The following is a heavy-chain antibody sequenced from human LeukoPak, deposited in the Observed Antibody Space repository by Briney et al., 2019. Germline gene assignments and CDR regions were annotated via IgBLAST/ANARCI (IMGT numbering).Heavy chain of an antibody. J-gene: IGHJ4*02. D-gene: IGHD3-10*01. V-gene: IGHV3-23*01. CDR2: ISGSGGST. Sequence: GGSLRLSCAASGFTFSSYAMSWVRQAPGKGLEWVSAISGSGGSTYYADSVKGRFTISRDNSKNTLYLQMNSLRAGDTAVYYCAKDLRGYYDSGSYRGYWGQGTLVTVSS. CDR1: GFTFSSYA. CDR3: AKDLRGYYDSGSYRGY.